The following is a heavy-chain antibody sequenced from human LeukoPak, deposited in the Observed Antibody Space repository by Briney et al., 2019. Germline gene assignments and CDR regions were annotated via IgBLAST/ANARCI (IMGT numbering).Heavy chain of an antibody. V-gene: IGHV1-69*04. CDR1: GGTFSSYA. CDR3: ARGGYCTNGVCLFDY. D-gene: IGHD2-8*01. CDR2: IIPILGIA. Sequence: SVKVSCKASGGTFSSYAISWVRQAPGQGLEWMGRIIPILGIANYAQKFQGRVTITADKSTSTAYMELSSLRSEDTAVYYCARGGYCTNGVCLFDYWGQGTLVTVSS. J-gene: IGHJ4*02.